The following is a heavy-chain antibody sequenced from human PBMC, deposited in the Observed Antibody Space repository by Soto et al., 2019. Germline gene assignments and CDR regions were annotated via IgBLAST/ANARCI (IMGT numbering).Heavy chain of an antibody. V-gene: IGHV1-18*01. CDR1: GYTFINYG. CDR2: ISAYNGST. CDR3: ARLYSSGWNSFDP. J-gene: IGHJ5*02. Sequence: ASVKVSCKGSGYTFINYGITWVRQAPGQGLEWMGWISAYNGSTKYVQQFQGRVTLTTDVSTGTSYMELRSLRSDDTAVYYCARLYSSGWNSFDPWGQGTQVTVSS. D-gene: IGHD6-19*01.